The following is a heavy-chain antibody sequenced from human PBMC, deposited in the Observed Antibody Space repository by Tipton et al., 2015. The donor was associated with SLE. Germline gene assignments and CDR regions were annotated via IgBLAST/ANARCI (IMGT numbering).Heavy chain of an antibody. D-gene: IGHD3-3*01. Sequence: TLSLTCSVSSYSIYNGFYWGWLRQSPGKGLEWIGSIYRSGTAYYNPSLKSRVTMSVDTSKNQFSLKLNSVTAADTAVYYCARDPYDSWSDYQGTFDYWGQGTLVTVSP. J-gene: IGHJ4*02. V-gene: IGHV4-38-2*02. CDR1: SYSIYNGFY. CDR3: ARDPYDSWSDYQGTFDY. CDR2: IYRSGTA.